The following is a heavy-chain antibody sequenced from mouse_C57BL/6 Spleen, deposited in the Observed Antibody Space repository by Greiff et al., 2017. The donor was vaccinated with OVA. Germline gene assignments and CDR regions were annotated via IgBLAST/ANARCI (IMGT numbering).Heavy chain of an antibody. CDR1: GYTFTSYD. Sequence: QVQLQQSGPELVKPGASVKLSCKASGYTFTSYDINWVKKRPGQGLEWIGWIDPRDGSTKYNEKFKGKATVTGDTSSSTSYMELHRLTSVDSAVYFCARHGSSYGDFDYWGQGTTLTVSS. V-gene: IGHV1-85*01. J-gene: IGHJ2*01. D-gene: IGHD1-1*01. CDR3: ARHGSSYGDFDY. CDR2: IDPRDGST.